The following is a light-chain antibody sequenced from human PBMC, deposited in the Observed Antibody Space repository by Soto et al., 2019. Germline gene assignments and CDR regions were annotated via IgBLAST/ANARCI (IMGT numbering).Light chain of an antibody. Sequence: QSVLTQPVSVSGSPGQSITISCTGTSSDVGGYKYVSWYQQHPGKAPKVMIFEVSNRPSGVSNRFSGSKSGYTASLTISGLQDEDEADYYCSSYTSSSTRVFGTGTKLPVL. V-gene: IGLV2-14*01. CDR2: EVS. CDR3: SSYTSSSTRV. J-gene: IGLJ1*01. CDR1: SSDVGGYKY.